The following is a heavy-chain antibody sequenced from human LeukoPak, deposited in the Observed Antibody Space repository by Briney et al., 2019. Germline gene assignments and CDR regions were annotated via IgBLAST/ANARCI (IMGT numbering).Heavy chain of an antibody. CDR2: IGGDGIA. CDR3: ARLGGSGIDY. V-gene: IGHV3-21*05. CDR1: GFTFTDHP. D-gene: IGHD3-10*01. J-gene: IGHJ4*02. Sequence: PGGSLRLSCVASGFTFTDHPMNWVRQAPGKGLEWISYIGGDGIAFYADSVKGRFTISRDNAKNSLYLQMNSLRAEDTAVYYCARLGGSGIDYWGQGTLVTVSS.